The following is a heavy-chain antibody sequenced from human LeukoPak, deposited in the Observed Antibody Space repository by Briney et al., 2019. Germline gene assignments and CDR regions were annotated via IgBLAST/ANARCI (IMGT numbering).Heavy chain of an antibody. CDR1: GGSMSNYY. Sequence: SETLSLTCTVSGGSMSNYYWIWIRQPPGKGLEWIGYIYYSGTTSYNPSLKSRVTISVDTSKNQFSLKLSSVTAADTAVYYCARAYTGDTYNWFDPWGQGTLVTVSS. CDR3: ARAYTGDTYNWFDP. V-gene: IGHV4-59*01. CDR2: IYYSGTT. D-gene: IGHD2-8*02. J-gene: IGHJ5*02.